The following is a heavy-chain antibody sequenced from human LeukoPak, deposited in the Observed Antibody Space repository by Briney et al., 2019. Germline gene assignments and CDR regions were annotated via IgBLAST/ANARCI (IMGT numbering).Heavy chain of an antibody. CDR3: AKSNYGDFWEDY. D-gene: IGHD3/OR15-3a*01. J-gene: IGHJ4*02. V-gene: IGHV3-23*01. CDR1: GFTFSSYA. CDR2: ISGSGGST. Sequence: GGSLRLSCAASGFTFSSYAMSWVRQAPGKGLEWVSAISGSGGSTYYADSVKGRFTISRDNSKNTLYLQMNSLRAEDTAVYYFAKSNYGDFWEDYWGQGTLVTVSS.